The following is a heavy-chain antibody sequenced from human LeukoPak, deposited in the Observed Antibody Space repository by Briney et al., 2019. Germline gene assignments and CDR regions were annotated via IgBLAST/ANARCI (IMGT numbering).Heavy chain of an antibody. CDR3: ARAGGARSDPFDY. V-gene: IGHV3-21*01. CDR1: GFTFSSYS. CDR2: ISSSSSYI. J-gene: IGHJ4*02. D-gene: IGHD2-21*01. Sequence: PGGSLRLSCAASGFTFSSYSMNWVRQAPGKGLEWVSSISSSSSYIYYADSVKGRFTISRDNAKNSLYLHMNSLRAEDTAVYYCARAGGARSDPFDYWGQGTLVTVSS.